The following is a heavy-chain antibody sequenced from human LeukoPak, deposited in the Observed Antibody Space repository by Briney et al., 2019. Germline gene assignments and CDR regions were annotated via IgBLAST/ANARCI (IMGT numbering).Heavy chain of an antibody. J-gene: IGHJ4*02. CDR2: IYSGGST. CDR1: GFTVSSNY. V-gene: IGHV3-66*01. CDR3: ARDVSKEMATIPNPSSGY. Sequence: PGGSLRLSCAASGFTVSSNYMSWVRQAPGKGLEWVSVIYSGGSTYYADSVKGRFTISRDNSKNTLYLQMNSPRAEDTAVYYCARDVSKEMATIPNPSSGYWGQGTVVTVSS. D-gene: IGHD5-24*01.